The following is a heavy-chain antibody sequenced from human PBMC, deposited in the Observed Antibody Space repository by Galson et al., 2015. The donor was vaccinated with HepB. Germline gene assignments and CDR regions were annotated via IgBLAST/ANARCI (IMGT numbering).Heavy chain of an antibody. CDR1: GFTFSSYA. CDR2: ISGSGGST. V-gene: IGHV3-23*01. J-gene: IGHJ4*02. CDR3: AKGPTYYYDSSGYYYFDY. Sequence: SLRLSCAASGFTFSSYAMSWVRQAPGKGLEWVSAISGSGGSTYYADSVKGRFTISRDNSKNTLYLPMNSLRAEDTAVYYCAKGPTYYYDSSGYYYFDYWGQGTLVTVSS. D-gene: IGHD3-22*01.